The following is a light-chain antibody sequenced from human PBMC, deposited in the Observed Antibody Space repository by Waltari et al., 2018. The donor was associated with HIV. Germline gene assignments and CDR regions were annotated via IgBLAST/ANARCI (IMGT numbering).Light chain of an antibody. CDR1: SSDVGYYNY. V-gene: IGLV2-14*01. Sequence: HSALTQPASVSGSPGQSITISCTGPSSDVGYYNYVSWYQKTPGQALKVIIEEVRNRASGVSIRFSGSKSGNTGSLTISGLQAEDEADYYCRSQTSANTLAFGGGTKLTVL. CDR3: RSQTSANTLA. J-gene: IGLJ2*01. CDR2: EVR.